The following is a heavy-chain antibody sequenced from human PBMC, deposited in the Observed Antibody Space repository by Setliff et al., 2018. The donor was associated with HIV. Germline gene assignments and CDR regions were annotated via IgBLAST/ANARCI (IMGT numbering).Heavy chain of an antibody. Sequence: PSETLSLTCTVSGGPFSSSSYYWGWIRQPPGKGLEWIGSIYYSGSAYYSPSLKSRVTISVDTSKNQFSLKLSSVTAADTAVYYCARRKGYCSGPSCLEFSWFDPWGQGTLVTVSS. CDR2: IYYSGSA. CDR1: GGPFSSSSYY. D-gene: IGHD2-2*01. J-gene: IGHJ5*02. CDR3: ARRKGYCSGPSCLEFSWFDP. V-gene: IGHV4-39*01.